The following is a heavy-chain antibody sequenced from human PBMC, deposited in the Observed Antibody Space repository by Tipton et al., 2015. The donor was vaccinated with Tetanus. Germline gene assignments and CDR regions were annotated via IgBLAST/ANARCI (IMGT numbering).Heavy chain of an antibody. Sequence: SLRLSCAASGFIFSSYGIHWVRQAPGKGLEWVAVSWYDGTDTYYADSVKGRFTLSRDNSKNTLYLPMNSLRVEDTAVYYCAREADCSGGSCFSGDFDNWGQGTQVTVSS. J-gene: IGHJ4*02. CDR3: AREADCSGGSCFSGDFDN. CDR1: GFIFSSYG. CDR2: SWYDGTDT. V-gene: IGHV3-33*01. D-gene: IGHD2-15*01.